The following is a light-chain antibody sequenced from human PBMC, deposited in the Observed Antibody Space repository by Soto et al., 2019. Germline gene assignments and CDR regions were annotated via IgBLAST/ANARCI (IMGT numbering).Light chain of an antibody. J-gene: IGLJ2*01. CDR3: QTWGTGLQV. CDR1: SGHRTYA. V-gene: IGLV4-69*01. CDR2: LYSDGSH. Sequence: QPVLTQSHSASASLGASVKLTCTLSSGHRTYAIAWHQQQPEKGPRYLMNLYSDGSHKKGDGVPDRFSGSSSGAERYLTISSLQSEDEADYYCQTWGTGLQVFGGGTKLTVL.